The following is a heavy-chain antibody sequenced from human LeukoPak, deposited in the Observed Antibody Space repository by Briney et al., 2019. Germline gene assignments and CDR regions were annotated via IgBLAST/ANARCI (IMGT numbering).Heavy chain of an antibody. D-gene: IGHD2-2*01. CDR1: GGSFSGYY. Sequence: SETLSLTCAVYGGSFSGYYWSWIRQPPGKGLEWIGEINHSGSTNYNPSLKSRVTISVDTSKNQFSLKLSSVTAADTAVYYCARGATDDIVVVPAARRGGYYYYYMDVWGKGTTVTVSS. CDR3: ARGATDDIVVVPAARRGGYYYYYMDV. J-gene: IGHJ6*03. V-gene: IGHV4-34*01. CDR2: INHSGST.